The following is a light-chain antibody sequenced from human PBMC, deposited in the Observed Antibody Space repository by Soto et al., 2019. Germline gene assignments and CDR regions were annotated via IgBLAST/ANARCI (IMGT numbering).Light chain of an antibody. V-gene: IGKV3-11*01. CDR2: DAS. J-gene: IGKJ1*01. CDR3: QQRSNWPRT. Sequence: EVVLTQSPASLSLSPGDSGTLSCSASQSVSSYLAWHQQKPGQAPRLVIYDASKRATGIPARFSGSGSGTGFTLTVSSLEPEDFAVYYCQQRSNWPRTFGQGTKVDIK. CDR1: QSVSSY.